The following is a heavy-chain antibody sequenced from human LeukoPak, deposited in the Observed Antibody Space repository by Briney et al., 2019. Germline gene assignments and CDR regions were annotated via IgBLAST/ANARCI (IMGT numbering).Heavy chain of an antibody. CDR3: ARDGYCSGGSCYRWYFDL. CDR1: GYTFTSYY. Sequence: ASVKVPCKASGYTFTSYYMHWVRQAPGQGLEWMGIINPSGGSTSYAQKFQGRVTMTRDTSTSTVYMELSSLRSEDTAVYYCARDGYCSGGSCYRWYFDLWGRGTLVTVSS. V-gene: IGHV1-46*01. D-gene: IGHD2-15*01. CDR2: INPSGGST. J-gene: IGHJ2*01.